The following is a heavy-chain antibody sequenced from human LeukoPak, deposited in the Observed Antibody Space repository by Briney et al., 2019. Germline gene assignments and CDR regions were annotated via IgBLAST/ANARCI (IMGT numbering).Heavy chain of an antibody. CDR1: GFIFSDYY. V-gene: IGHV3-11*04. J-gene: IGHJ6*03. CDR2: IKSSGSTI. D-gene: IGHD1-26*01. CDR3: ARGPGIYYYYMDV. Sequence: GGSVSLLQGSWGFIFSDYYMSWIRPSPGRGVEPLSYIKSSGSTIYYADSVKGRFTISRYNAKNSLYLQMNSLRAEDTAVYYCARGPGIYYYYMDVWGKGTTVTVSS.